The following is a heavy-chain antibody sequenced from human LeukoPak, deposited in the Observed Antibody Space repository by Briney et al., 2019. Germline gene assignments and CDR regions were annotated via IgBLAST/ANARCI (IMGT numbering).Heavy chain of an antibody. D-gene: IGHD4-23*01. CDR2: INTPGGST. V-gene: IGHV3-53*01. Sequence: GGSLRLSCAASGFTVSNNYMSWVRQAPGKGLEWVSAINTPGGSTYYADSVKGRFTISRDNSKNTLYLQMNSLRAEDTAVYYCARRGDGYGGMTARYFQHWGQGTLVTVSS. CDR3: ARRGDGYGGMTARYFQH. J-gene: IGHJ1*01. CDR1: GFTVSNNY.